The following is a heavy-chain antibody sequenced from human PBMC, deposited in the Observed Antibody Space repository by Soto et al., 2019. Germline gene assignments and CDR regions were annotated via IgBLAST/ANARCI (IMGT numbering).Heavy chain of an antibody. CDR3: ARVPIAVAGTYYYYYMDV. J-gene: IGHJ6*03. CDR2: IYYSGST. D-gene: IGHD6-19*01. CDR1: GGSISSSSYY. Sequence: PSETLSLTCTVSGGSISSSSYYWGWIRQPPGKGLAWIGSIYYSGSTYYNPSLKSRVTISVDTSKNQFSLKLSSVTAADTAVYYCARVPIAVAGTYYYYYMDVWGKGTTVTVSS. V-gene: IGHV4-39*01.